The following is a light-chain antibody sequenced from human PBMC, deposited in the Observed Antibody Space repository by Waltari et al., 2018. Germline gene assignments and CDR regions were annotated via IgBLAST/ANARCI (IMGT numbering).Light chain of an antibody. J-gene: IGLJ1*01. CDR1: RSDVGSYTL. Sequence: QSALTQPASVSGSPGQSITISCTGTRSDVGSYTLVSWYQQYPGKAPKLMIYEGSKRPPGVSNRFSGSKSGNTASLTISGFQAEDEADYYCCSYAGSSTFYVFGTGTKVTVL. CDR2: EGS. CDR3: CSYAGSSTFYV. V-gene: IGLV2-23*01.